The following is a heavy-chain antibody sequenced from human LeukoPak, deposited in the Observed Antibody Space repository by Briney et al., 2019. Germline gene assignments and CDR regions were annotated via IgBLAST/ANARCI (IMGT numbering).Heavy chain of an antibody. V-gene: IGHV4-59*08. CDR3: ARQPSGFSENSGYYPYFFDY. D-gene: IGHD3-22*01. J-gene: IGHJ4*02. CDR2: IFYNGNT. Sequence: SETLSLTCSVSGDSLNKYYWSWVRQPPGKGLEWVGHIFYNGNTKYDPSLQSRVTLSLDRSKGQISLKLTSVTAADTAAYFCARQPSGFSENSGYYPYFFDYWGQGILVTVSS. CDR1: GDSLNKYY.